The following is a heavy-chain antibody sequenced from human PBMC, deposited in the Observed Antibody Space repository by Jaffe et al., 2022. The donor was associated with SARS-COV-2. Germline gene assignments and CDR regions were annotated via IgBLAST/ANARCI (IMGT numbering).Heavy chain of an antibody. CDR3: ARSRYSSSSPLDN. CDR2: IHYSGST. D-gene: IGHD6-6*01. Sequence: QVQLQEAGPGLVKPSETLSLTCSVSDSSITDYYWSWIRRSPGKGLEWIGYIHYSGSTKYNSPFKSRVTMSIDTSSNEFSLRLSSMTAADTALYYCARSRYSSSSPLDNWGQGTLVTVSS. V-gene: IGHV4-59*01. CDR1: DSSITDYY. J-gene: IGHJ4*02.